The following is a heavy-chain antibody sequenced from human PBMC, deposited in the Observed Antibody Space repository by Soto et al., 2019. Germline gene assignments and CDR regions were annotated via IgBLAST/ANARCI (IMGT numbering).Heavy chain of an antibody. J-gene: IGHJ4*02. D-gene: IGHD3-10*01. CDR1: GFTFTNYP. CDR2: ISGSGGST. V-gene: IGHV3-23*01. Sequence: EVQVLDSGGGLVQPGGSLRLSCAASGFTFTNYPMAWVRQAPAKGLEWVSTISGSGGSTFYADSVQGRFTISRDNSKNTLYLQMNSLRVEDTAVYYCAKRPLKFEGSYFDYWGQGPLVTVSS. CDR3: AKRPLKFEGSYFDY.